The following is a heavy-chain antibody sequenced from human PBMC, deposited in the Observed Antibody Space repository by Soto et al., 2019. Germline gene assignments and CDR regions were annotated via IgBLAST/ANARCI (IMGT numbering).Heavy chain of an antibody. Sequence: GGSLRLSCAASGFTFSSYAMSWVRQAPGKGLEWVSAISGSGGSTYYADSVKGRFTISRDNSKNTLYLQMNSLRAEDTAVYYCAKDLGEVGWFSVFDYWGQGTLVTVSS. CDR2: ISGSGGST. CDR3: AKDLGEVGWFSVFDY. CDR1: GFTFSSYA. J-gene: IGHJ4*02. D-gene: IGHD3-16*01. V-gene: IGHV3-23*01.